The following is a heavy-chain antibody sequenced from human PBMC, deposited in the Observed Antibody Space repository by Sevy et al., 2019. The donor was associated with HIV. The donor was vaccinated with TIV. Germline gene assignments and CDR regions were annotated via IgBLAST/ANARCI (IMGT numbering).Heavy chain of an antibody. CDR1: GFTFSNYA. Sequence: GGYLRLSCAASGFTFSNYAMSWVRQAPGKGLEWVSVISGSGGITYYADSVKGRFTISRDNSKNMLYLQENSLRAEDTAVYYCAKDRRMVVIITSLAFDIWGQGTMVTVSS. CDR3: AKDRRMVVIITSLAFDI. CDR2: ISGSGGIT. V-gene: IGHV3-23*01. D-gene: IGHD3-22*01. J-gene: IGHJ3*02.